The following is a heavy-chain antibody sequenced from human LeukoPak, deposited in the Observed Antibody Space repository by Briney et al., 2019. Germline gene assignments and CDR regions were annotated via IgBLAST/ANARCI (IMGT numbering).Heavy chain of an antibody. D-gene: IGHD5-18*01. CDR2: IYYSGST. CDR3: AAIRDVDTAMVTANYYYGMDV. V-gene: IGHV4-59*01. Sequence: NPSETLSLTCTVSGGSISSYYWSWIRQPPGKGLEWIGYIYYSGSTNYNPSLKSRVTISVDTSKNQFSLKLSSVTAADTAVYYCAAIRDVDTAMVTANYYYGMDVWGQGTTVTVSS. J-gene: IGHJ6*02. CDR1: GGSISSYY.